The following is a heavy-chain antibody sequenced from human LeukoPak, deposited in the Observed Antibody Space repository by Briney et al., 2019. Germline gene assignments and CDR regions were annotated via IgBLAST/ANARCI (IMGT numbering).Heavy chain of an antibody. D-gene: IGHD6-19*01. Sequence: GGSPRLSCAASGFTFSDYYMSWIRQAPGKGLEWVSYISSSSSYTNYADSVKGRFTISRDNAKNSLYLQMNSLRAEDTAVYYCARSAVAGTGFDYWGQGTLVTVSS. CDR2: ISSSSSYT. CDR3: ARSAVAGTGFDY. J-gene: IGHJ4*02. CDR1: GFTFSDYY. V-gene: IGHV3-11*06.